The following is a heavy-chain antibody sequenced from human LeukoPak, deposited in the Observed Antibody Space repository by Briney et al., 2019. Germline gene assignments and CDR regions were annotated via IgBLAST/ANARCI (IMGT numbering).Heavy chain of an antibody. Sequence: GGSLRLSCAASGFTFSSYSMNWVRQAPGKGLEWVSSISSSSGYIYYADSVKGRFTISRDNAKNSTYLHMNSLRAEDTAIYYCARAIAAAGNYWGQGTLVTVSS. CDR3: ARAIAAAGNY. CDR1: GFTFSSYS. V-gene: IGHV3-21*01. D-gene: IGHD6-13*01. CDR2: ISSSSGYI. J-gene: IGHJ4*02.